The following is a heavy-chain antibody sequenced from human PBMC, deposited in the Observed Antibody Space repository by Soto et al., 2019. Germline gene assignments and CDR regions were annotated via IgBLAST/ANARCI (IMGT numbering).Heavy chain of an antibody. CDR3: AKRESGTTSHGGFDV. D-gene: IGHD2-2*01. CDR2: IDYSGGDA. V-gene: IGHV3-23*01. CDR1: GFTFSNYG. J-gene: IGHJ3*01. Sequence: EVQLLESGGGLVQPGGSLRLSCTASGFTFSNYGMSWVRQAPGKGLAWVSGIDYSGGDAYYADSVKGRFTVSRDNSKSTLYLQMISLRAEDTAVYYCAKRESGTTSHGGFDVWGQGAMVTVSS.